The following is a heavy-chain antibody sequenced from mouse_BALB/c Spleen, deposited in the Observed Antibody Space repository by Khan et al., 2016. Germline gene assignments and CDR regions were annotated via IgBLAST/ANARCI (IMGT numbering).Heavy chain of an antibody. Sequence: QVQLQQSGAELARPGASVKLSCKASGYTFTSYWMQWVKQRPGQGLEWIGAIYPGDGDTRYTQKFKGKATLSADKSSSTAYMQLSSLASDDAAVDDCARGVPFDYWGQGTTRTVSS. V-gene: IGHV1-87*01. D-gene: IGHD2-14*01. CDR2: IYPGDGDT. J-gene: IGHJ2*01. CDR1: GYTFTSYW. CDR3: ARGVPFDY.